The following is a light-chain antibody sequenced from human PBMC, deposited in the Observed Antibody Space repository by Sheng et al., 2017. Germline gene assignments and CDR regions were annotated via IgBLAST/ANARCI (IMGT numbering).Light chain of an antibody. CDR3: QQYGTSPDT. J-gene: IGKJ2*01. V-gene: IGKV3-20*01. Sequence: EIVLTQSPGTLSLSPGERATLSCRASHSVNNRYLAWYQQKLGQPPRLLIYAASSTAAGIPDRFSGSGSGTDFTLTISRLEPEDFAVYYCQQYGTSPDTFGQGTRLEV. CDR1: HSVNNRY. CDR2: AAS.